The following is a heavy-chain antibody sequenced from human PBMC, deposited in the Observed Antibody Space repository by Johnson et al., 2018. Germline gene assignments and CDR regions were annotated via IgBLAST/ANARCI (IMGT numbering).Heavy chain of an antibody. J-gene: IGHJ4*02. V-gene: IGHV3-48*01. CDR1: GFTFSSYS. CDR3: ARLYTSLNYFDF. D-gene: IGHD2-2*02. CDR2: ISSSSSTI. Sequence: VQLVQSGGGVVQPGRSLRLSCAASGFTFSSYSMNWVRQAPGKGLEWVSYISSSSSTIYYADAVKGRFTISRDNAKNSLSLQMNSLRAEDTALYYFARLYTSLNYFDFWGQGTLVTVSS.